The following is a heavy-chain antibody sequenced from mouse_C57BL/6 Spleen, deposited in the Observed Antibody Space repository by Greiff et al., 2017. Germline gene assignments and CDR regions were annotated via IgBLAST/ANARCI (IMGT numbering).Heavy chain of an antibody. V-gene: IGHV1-61*01. CDR3: ATPLGSLYAMDY. Sequence: QVQLQQPGAELVRPGSSVKLSCKASGYTFTSYWMDWVKQRPGQGLEWIGNIYPSDSETHYNQKFKDKATLTVDKSSSTAYMQLSSLTSEDSAVYYCATPLGSLYAMDYWGQGTSVTVSS. J-gene: IGHJ4*01. CDR1: GYTFTSYW. CDR2: IYPSDSET.